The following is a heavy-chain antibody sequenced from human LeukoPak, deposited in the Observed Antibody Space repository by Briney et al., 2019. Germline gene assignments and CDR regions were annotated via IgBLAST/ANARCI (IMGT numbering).Heavy chain of an antibody. J-gene: IGHJ5*02. CDR1: GGSISSLY. D-gene: IGHD6-6*01. CDR2: VYYSGGT. V-gene: IGHV4-59*08. CDR3: ARWRYSSSSGWFDT. Sequence: SQTLSLTCTVSGGSISSLYSSWIRPPPAQGLGWIGSVYYSGGTNSNTSLKSRVAISLDTSKDQFSLRLSSVTAADTAVYYCARWRYSSSSGWFDTWGQGTLVTVSS.